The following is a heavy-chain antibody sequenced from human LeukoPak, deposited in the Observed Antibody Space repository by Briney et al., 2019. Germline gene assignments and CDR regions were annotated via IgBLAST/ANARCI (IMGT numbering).Heavy chain of an antibody. J-gene: IGHJ3*02. CDR3: ARGVLRYFDWLSNSPGAFDI. CDR1: GGSFSGYY. D-gene: IGHD3-9*01. V-gene: IGHV4-34*01. CDR2: INHSGST. Sequence: SETLSLTCAVYGGSFSGYYWSWIRQPPGKGLEWIGEINHSGSTNYNPSLKSRVTISVDTSKNQFSLKLSSVAAADTAVYYCARGVLRYFDWLSNSPGAFDIWGQGTMVTVSS.